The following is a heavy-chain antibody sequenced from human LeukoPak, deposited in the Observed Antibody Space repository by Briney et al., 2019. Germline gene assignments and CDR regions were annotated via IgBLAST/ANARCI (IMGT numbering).Heavy chain of an antibody. CDR2: IKQDGSER. Sequence: GGSLRLSCEASGFSMSVYWMSWVRQAPGKWLEWVGNIKQDGSERNYVDSVKGRFTISRDNAKKSLYLQMDSLRAEDAAVYYCARDWGAYYHFFDYWGQGTLVTVSS. D-gene: IGHD3-22*01. J-gene: IGHJ4*02. V-gene: IGHV3-7*01. CDR3: ARDWGAYYHFFDY. CDR1: GFSMSVYW.